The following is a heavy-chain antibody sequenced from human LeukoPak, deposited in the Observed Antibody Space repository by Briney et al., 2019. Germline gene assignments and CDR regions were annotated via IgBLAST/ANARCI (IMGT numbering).Heavy chain of an antibody. CDR2: ISYDGSNK. J-gene: IGHJ4*02. V-gene: IGHV3-30*18. Sequence: GESLRLSCAASGFTFSSYGMHWVRQAPGKGLEWVAVISYDGSNKYYADSVKGRFTISRDNSKNTLYLQMNSLRAEDTAVYYCAKDRGRYCSGGSCYSLDYWGQGTLVTVSS. CDR3: AKDRGRYCSGGSCYSLDY. CDR1: GFTFSSYG. D-gene: IGHD2-15*01.